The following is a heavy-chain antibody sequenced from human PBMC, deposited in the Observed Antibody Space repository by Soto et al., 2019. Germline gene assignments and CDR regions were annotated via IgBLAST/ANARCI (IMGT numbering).Heavy chain of an antibody. CDR3: ARDEYSYGSFDY. Sequence: HPGGSLRLSCAASGFTFSSYAMHWVRQAPGKGLEWVAVISYDGSNKYYADSVKGRFTISRDNSKNTLYLQMNSLRAEDTAVYYCARDEYSYGSFDYWGQGT. J-gene: IGHJ4*02. CDR2: ISYDGSNK. D-gene: IGHD5-18*01. V-gene: IGHV3-30-3*01. CDR1: GFTFSSYA.